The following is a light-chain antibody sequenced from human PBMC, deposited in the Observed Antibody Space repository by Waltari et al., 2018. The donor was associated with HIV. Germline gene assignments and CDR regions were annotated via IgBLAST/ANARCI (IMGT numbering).Light chain of an antibody. J-gene: IGLJ3*02. CDR3: CSYVGSSTWV. Sequence: QSALTQPASVSGSPGQSITISCTGTSSDVGGYNYVSWYQQPPGKAPKVMIYDVSTRPAGVSNRFAGSKSGNTASLTISGLQAEDEADYYCCSYVGSSTWVFGGGTKLTVL. CDR1: SSDVGGYNY. CDR2: DVS. V-gene: IGLV2-23*02.